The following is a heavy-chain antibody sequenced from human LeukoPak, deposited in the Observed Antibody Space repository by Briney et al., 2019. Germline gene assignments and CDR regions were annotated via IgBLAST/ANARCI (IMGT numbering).Heavy chain of an antibody. V-gene: IGHV4-59*08. Sequence: SETLSLTCTVSGGSISNYYWSWIRQPPGKGLEWIGYIYYTGSTNYNPSLKSRVTISVDTSNNQFSLKLSSVTAADTAVYYCARHLPAAAAFFDYWGQGTLVTVSS. D-gene: IGHD6-13*01. CDR2: IYYTGST. CDR3: ARHLPAAAAFFDY. CDR1: GGSISNYY. J-gene: IGHJ4*02.